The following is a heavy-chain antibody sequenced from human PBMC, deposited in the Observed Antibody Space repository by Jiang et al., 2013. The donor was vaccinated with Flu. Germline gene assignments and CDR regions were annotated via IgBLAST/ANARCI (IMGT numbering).Heavy chain of an antibody. CDR3: ARHMRSSSWGFDY. V-gene: IGHV5-10-1*01. CDR1: GYSFTSYW. D-gene: IGHD6-13*01. Sequence: KGSGYSFTSYWISWVRQMPGKGLEWMGRIDPSDSYTNYSPSFQGHVTISADKSISTAYLQWGSLKASDTAMYYCARHMRSSSWGFDYWGQGTLVTVSS. J-gene: IGHJ4*02. CDR2: IDPSDSYT.